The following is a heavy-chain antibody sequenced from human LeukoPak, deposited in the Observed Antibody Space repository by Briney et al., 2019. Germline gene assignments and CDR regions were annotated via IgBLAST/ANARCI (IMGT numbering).Heavy chain of an antibody. Sequence: SETLSLTCAVYGGSFGGYYWSWIRQPPGKGLEWIGEINHSGSTNYNPSLKSRVTISVDTSKNQFSLKLSSVTAADTAVYFCARARNYYDSSDYYYEGDAFDIWGQGTMVTVSS. J-gene: IGHJ3*02. D-gene: IGHD3-22*01. V-gene: IGHV4-34*01. CDR3: ARARNYYDSSDYYYEGDAFDI. CDR1: GGSFGGYY. CDR2: INHSGST.